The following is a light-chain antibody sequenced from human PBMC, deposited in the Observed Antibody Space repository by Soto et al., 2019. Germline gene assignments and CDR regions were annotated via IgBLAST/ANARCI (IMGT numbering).Light chain of an antibody. CDR3: QQRSTWPT. J-gene: IGKJ5*01. CDR2: DAS. Sequence: VLTQSPATLSLSPGKRATLSCRASESVDFHLAWYQQKPGQAPRLLIYDASVRATGTPARFRGSGSGTDFTHTISSLEPEDFALYYCQQRSTWPTFGQGTRLEIK. CDR1: ESVDFH. V-gene: IGKV3-11*01.